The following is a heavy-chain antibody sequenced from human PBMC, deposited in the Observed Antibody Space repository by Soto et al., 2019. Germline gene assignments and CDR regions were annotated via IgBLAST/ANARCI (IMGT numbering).Heavy chain of an antibody. V-gene: IGHV3-23*01. CDR3: AQAISRERQIDC. CDR2: ISSTADGT. D-gene: IGHD1-26*01. CDR1: GFTFSSYA. J-gene: IGHJ4*02. Sequence: EVQLLESGGGLVQPGGSLRLSCAASGFTFSSYAMGWVRQAPGKGLEWVSTISSTADGTDYADSVKGRFTISRDNSKNTLYLQMNSLRAEDTAVYYCAQAISRERQIDCWGQGTLVTVSS.